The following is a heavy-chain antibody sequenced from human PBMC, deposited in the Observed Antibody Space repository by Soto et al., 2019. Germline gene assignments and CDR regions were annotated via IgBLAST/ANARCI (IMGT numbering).Heavy chain of an antibody. CDR3: AKDRDYPRDYFHY. CDR2: ISANGQGI. CDR1: GFTFNSYA. V-gene: IGHV3-23*01. D-gene: IGHD3-10*01. J-gene: IGHJ4*02. Sequence: GGSLRLSCAASGFTFNSYAMSWVRQAPGKGLEWVSAISANGQGIYYADSVKGRFIISRDNSKNTVFLHMDSLTAEDTAVYYCAKDRDYPRDYFHYWGQGTLVTVSS.